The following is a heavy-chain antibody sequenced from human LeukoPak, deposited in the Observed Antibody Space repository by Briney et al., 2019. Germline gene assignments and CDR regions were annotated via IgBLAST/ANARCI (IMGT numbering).Heavy chain of an antibody. CDR1: GYTFTSYG. Sequence: ASVKVSCKASGYTFTSYGINWVRQATGQGLEWMGWMNPNSGNTGYAQKFQGRVTMTRNTSISTAYMELSSLRSEDTAVYYCARDLAPGGGSGWYYWGQGTLVTVSS. J-gene: IGHJ4*02. D-gene: IGHD6-19*01. CDR2: MNPNSGNT. V-gene: IGHV1-8*01. CDR3: ARDLAPGGGSGWYY.